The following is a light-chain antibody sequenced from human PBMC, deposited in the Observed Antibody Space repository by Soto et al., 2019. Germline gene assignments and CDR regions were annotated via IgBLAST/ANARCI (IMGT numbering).Light chain of an antibody. CDR2: AAS. J-gene: IGKJ1*01. CDR3: QKYNSAPWT. V-gene: IGKV1-39*01. CDR1: QSISTN. Sequence: IPMTQSASSLSASVGDSFTITCRASQSISTNLNWYQQKPGKAPKLLIYAASTLQSGVPSTFSGSGSGTDFTLTISSLQPEDFATYYCQKYNSAPWTFGQGTKVDIK.